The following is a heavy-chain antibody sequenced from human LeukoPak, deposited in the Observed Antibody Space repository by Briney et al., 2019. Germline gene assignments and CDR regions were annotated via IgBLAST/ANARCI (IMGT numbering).Heavy chain of an antibody. CDR3: AKVRDTRDWYKDAFDI. CDR1: GFTFSSYA. J-gene: IGHJ3*02. V-gene: IGHV3-23*01. D-gene: IGHD6-19*01. CDR2: ISGSGGST. Sequence: PGGSLRLSCAASGFTFSSYAMSWVRHAPGKGLEWVSAISGSGGSTYYAASVKGRFTVSRDNSKNTLYLQMSSLRAEDTAMYYCAKVRDTRDWYKDAFDIWGQGTRVTVSS.